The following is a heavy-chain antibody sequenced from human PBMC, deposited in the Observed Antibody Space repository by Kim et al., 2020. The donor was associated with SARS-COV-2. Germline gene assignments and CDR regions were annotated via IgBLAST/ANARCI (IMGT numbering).Heavy chain of an antibody. Sequence: GGSLRLSCAASGFTFSGYAMSWVRQAPGKGPEWVSAISGSGGSIYYADSVKGRFTISRDNSKNTLYLQMNSLRAEDTAVYYCAKELTGYYRGYLGWGRGALVTVSS. J-gene: IGHJ4*02. CDR2: ISGSGGSI. CDR1: GFTFSGYA. CDR3: AKELTGYYRGYLG. V-gene: IGHV3-23*01. D-gene: IGHD3-9*01.